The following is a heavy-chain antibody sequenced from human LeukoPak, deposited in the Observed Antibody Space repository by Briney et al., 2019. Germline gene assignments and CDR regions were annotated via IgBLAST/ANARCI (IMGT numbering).Heavy chain of an antibody. D-gene: IGHD3-3*01. J-gene: IGHJ5*02. CDR1: GYTFTSYG. Sequence: ASVKVSCKASGYTFTSYGISWVRQAPGQGLEWMGWISAYNGNTNYAQKLQGRVTMTTDTSTSTAYMELRSLRSDDTAVYYCARDNTDYDFWSGYWKNNWFDPWGQGTLVTVS. V-gene: IGHV1-18*01. CDR3: ARDNTDYDFWSGYWKNNWFDP. CDR2: ISAYNGNT.